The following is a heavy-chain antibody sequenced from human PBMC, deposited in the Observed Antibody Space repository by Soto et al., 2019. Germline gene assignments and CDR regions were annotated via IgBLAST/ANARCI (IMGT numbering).Heavy chain of an antibody. CDR1: GFKISSSS. Sequence: GSLRLSCSAFGFKISSSSMNRVLQATGRSQARLEYIRDSGRNTLYADSVKGRFTVSRDTAKNSLYLQMSGLRDDDRAVYYCARYYYDSSGYDGIGFWGQGTTVTVSS. CDR2: IRDSGRNT. V-gene: IGHV3-48*02. D-gene: IGHD3-22*01. J-gene: IGHJ6*02. CDR3: ARYYYDSSGYDGIGF.